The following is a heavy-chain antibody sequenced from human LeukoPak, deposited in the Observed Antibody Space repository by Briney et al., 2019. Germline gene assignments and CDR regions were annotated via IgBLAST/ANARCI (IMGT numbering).Heavy chain of an antibody. CDR1: GYTFTSYD. J-gene: IGHJ4*02. V-gene: IGHV1-24*01. CDR2: FDPEDGET. D-gene: IGHD6-13*01. CDR3: ATAPLAAAGRFDY. Sequence: GASVKVSCKASGYTFTSYDINWVRQAPGKGLEWMGGFDPEDGETIYAQKFQGRVTMTEDTSTDTAYMELSSLRSEDTAVYYCATAPLAAAGRFDYWGQGTLVTVSS.